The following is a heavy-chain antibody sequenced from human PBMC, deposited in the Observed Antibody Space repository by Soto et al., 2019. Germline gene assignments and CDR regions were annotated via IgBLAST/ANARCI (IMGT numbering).Heavy chain of an antibody. Sequence: PSETLSLTCSVSGASVTSPEHYWTWIRQSPGKGLEWIGYIYYGGSTVYNPSLKGRSTVSLDTSKNQFSLNLTSVTAADTAVYFCARGRNCLSGDCFPNWFDPWGQGTLVTVSS. V-gene: IGHV4-30-4*01. CDR3: ARGRNCLSGDCFPNWFDP. CDR2: IYYGGST. D-gene: IGHD2-21*02. J-gene: IGHJ5*02. CDR1: GASVTSPEHY.